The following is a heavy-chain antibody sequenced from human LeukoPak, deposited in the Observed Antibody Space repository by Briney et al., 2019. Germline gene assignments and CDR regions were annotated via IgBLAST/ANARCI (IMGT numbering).Heavy chain of an antibody. Sequence: TSETLSLTCTVSGGSISSGSYYWSLIRQPAGKGLEWIGRIYTSGRTNYNPSLKSRVTISVDTSKNQFSLKLSSVTAADTAVYYCARAANAFDIWGQGTMVTVSS. J-gene: IGHJ3*02. CDR3: ARAANAFDI. V-gene: IGHV4-61*02. CDR2: IYTSGRT. CDR1: GGSISSGSYY.